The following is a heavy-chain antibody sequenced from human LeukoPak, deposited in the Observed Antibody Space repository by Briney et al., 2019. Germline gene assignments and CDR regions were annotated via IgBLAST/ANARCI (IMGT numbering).Heavy chain of an antibody. Sequence: GASVKVSCKASGYTFTGYYMHWVRQAPGQGLEWMGWINPNSGGTNYAQKFQGRVTMTRDTSISTAYMELSRLRSDDMAVYYCARTTYYYDSSGYLRYWGQGTLVTVSS. V-gene: IGHV1-2*02. D-gene: IGHD3-22*01. CDR3: ARTTYYYDSSGYLRY. CDR1: GYTFTGYY. J-gene: IGHJ4*02. CDR2: INPNSGGT.